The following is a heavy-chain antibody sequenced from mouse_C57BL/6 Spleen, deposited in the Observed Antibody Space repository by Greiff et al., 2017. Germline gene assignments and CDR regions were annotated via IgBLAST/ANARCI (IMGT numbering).Heavy chain of an antibody. CDR2: IDPADSET. D-gene: IGHD2-14*01. Sequence: VQLVEPGAELVRPGSSVKLSCTASGFNFTDYCMHWVKQRPKQGLEWIGSIDPADSETHYAQKFKGKATITADKSSSTAYLQLSSLTSEDTAVYYCAREIVRELDYWGQGTTLTVSA. J-gene: IGHJ2*01. CDR1: GFNFTDYC. CDR3: AREIVRELDY. V-gene: IGHV14-2*01.